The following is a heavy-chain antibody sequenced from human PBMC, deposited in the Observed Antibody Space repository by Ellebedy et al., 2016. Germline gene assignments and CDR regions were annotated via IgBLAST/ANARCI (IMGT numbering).Heavy chain of an antibody. CDR2: FYSGTS. Sequence: SETLSLXCTVSGGSIRNGDYFWSWIRQPPGKGLEWIGYFYSGTSYFNPSLKTRPVISVESSTNQFSLKLTSVTAADTAVYFCARAPGTTIMTGYSLDYWGQGILVTVSS. CDR3: ARAPGTTIMTGYSLDY. D-gene: IGHD3-9*01. V-gene: IGHV4-30-4*01. CDR1: GGSIRNGDYF. J-gene: IGHJ4*02.